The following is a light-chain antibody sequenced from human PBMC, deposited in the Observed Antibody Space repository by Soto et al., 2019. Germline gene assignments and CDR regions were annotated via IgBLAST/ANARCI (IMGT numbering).Light chain of an antibody. CDR1: QSISSSY. CDR3: QQRYNWPLT. J-gene: IGKJ1*01. V-gene: IGKV3D-20*02. CDR2: GAS. Sequence: EIVLTQSPGTLSLSLGERATLSCRASQSISSSYLAWYQQKPGQAPRLLIYGASRRATGIPDRFSGSGSGTDFTLTISRLEPEDLAIYYCQQRYNWPLTFGQGTK.